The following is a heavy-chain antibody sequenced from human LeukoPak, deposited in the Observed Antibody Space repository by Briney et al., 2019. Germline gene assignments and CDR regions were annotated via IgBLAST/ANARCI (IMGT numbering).Heavy chain of an antibody. CDR3: ARGTSVVLRFLEWLSTSGAFDY. CDR1: GYTFTSYY. D-gene: IGHD3-3*01. J-gene: IGHJ4*02. Sequence: ASVKVSCKASGYTFTSYYMHWVRQAPGQGLEWMGIINPSGGSTSYAQKFQGRVTMTRDTPTSTVYMELSSLRSEDTAVYYCARGTSVVLRFLEWLSTSGAFDYWGQGTLVTVSS. CDR2: INPSGGST. V-gene: IGHV1-46*01.